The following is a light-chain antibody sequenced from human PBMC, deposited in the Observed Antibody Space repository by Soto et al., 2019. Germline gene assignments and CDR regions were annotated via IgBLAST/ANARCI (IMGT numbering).Light chain of an antibody. J-gene: IGKJ5*01. Sequence: DIQLTQSPSFLSASVGDRVTITCRASQDINTYLAWYQQKPGKAPKLLIFAASTLQNGVPSRFSGSGSGTEFNVTITSLQPEDFATYYCQQRKSYPITFGQGTQLEIK. CDR1: QDINTY. V-gene: IGKV1-9*01. CDR2: AAS. CDR3: QQRKSYPIT.